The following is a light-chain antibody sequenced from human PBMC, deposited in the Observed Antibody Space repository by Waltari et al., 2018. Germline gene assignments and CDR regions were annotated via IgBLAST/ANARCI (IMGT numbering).Light chain of an antibody. CDR1: ENVNNS. Sequence: DIQLTQSPSPLSASVGDRATITCRASENVNNSLNWYQQKPGKAPKLLIYKASTLQSGVPSRFSGSGSGTDYTFTISSLQSEDVATYYCQHGYGTPFTFVPGTKLDIK. CDR2: KAS. J-gene: IGKJ3*01. V-gene: IGKV1-39*01. CDR3: QHGYGTPFT.